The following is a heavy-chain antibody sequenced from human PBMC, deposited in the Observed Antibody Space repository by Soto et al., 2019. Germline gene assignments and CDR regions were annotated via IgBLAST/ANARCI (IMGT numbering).Heavy chain of an antibody. CDR3: ARDPGGLENWFDP. Sequence: QVQLVQSGAAVKKPGSSVKVSCKASGGTFSSYAISWVRQAPGQGLEWMGGIIPIFGTANSAQKFQGRVTITADESTSTAYMELSSLRSDDTAVYYCARDPGGLENWFDPWGQGTLVTVSS. CDR1: GGTFSSYA. J-gene: IGHJ5*02. D-gene: IGHD3-10*01. CDR2: IIPIFGTA. V-gene: IGHV1-69*01.